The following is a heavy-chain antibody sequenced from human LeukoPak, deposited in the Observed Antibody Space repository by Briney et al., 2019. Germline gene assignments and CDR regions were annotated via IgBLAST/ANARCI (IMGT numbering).Heavy chain of an antibody. Sequence: SETLSLTCTVSGYSISSGYYWDWIRQPPGKGLEWIGSIYHSGSTYYNPSLKSRVTISVDTSKNQFSLKLSSVTAADTAVYYCAREGSSWPDRGQGTLVTVSS. V-gene: IGHV4-38-2*02. CDR1: GYSISSGYY. D-gene: IGHD6-13*01. J-gene: IGHJ4*02. CDR2: IYHSGST. CDR3: AREGSSWPD.